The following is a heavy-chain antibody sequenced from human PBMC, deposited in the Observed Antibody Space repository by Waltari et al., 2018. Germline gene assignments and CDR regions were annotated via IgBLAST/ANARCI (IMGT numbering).Heavy chain of an antibody. CDR3: AKGGGGWYVGWYYFDY. D-gene: IGHD6-19*01. J-gene: IGHJ4*02. Sequence: EVQLVESGGGLVQPGRSLRLSCAASAFTFDDYAMHWVRQAPGKGLEWVSGISWNSGSIGYADSVKGRFTISRDNAKNSLYLQMNSLRAEDTALYYCAKGGGGWYVGWYYFDYWGQGTLVTVSS. CDR1: AFTFDDYA. CDR2: ISWNSGSI. V-gene: IGHV3-9*01.